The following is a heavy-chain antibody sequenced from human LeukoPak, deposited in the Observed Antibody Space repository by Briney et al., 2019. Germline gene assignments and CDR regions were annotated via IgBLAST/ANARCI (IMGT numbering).Heavy chain of an antibody. V-gene: IGHV1-2*02. Sequence: SVKVSCKASGYTFTGYYMHWVRQAPGQGLEWMGWINPNSGGTNYAQKFQGRVTMTRDTSISTAYMELSRLRSDDTAVYYCARSRGTIFGVVYYFDYWGQGTLVTVSS. D-gene: IGHD3-3*01. CDR3: ARSRGTIFGVVYYFDY. J-gene: IGHJ4*02. CDR2: INPNSGGT. CDR1: GYTFTGYY.